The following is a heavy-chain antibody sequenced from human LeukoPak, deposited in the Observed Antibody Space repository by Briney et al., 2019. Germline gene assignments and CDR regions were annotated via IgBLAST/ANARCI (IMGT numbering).Heavy chain of an antibody. Sequence: ASVKVSCKASGYTFTDYYMHWVRQAPGQGLEWMGRINPNSGGTSSAREFQGRVTVTRDRSISTVYMELSRLTSDDTAVYYCARSPSGWYGDYWGQGTLVTVSS. CDR3: ARSPSGWYGDY. CDR1: GYTFTDYY. J-gene: IGHJ4*02. CDR2: INPNSGGT. D-gene: IGHD6-19*01. V-gene: IGHV1-2*06.